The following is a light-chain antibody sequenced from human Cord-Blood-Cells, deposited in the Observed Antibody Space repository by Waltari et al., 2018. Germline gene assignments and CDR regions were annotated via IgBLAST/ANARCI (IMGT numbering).Light chain of an antibody. CDR2: GNS. CDR3: QSYDSSLSGSWV. CDR1: SSNIGAGYD. J-gene: IGLJ3*02. V-gene: IGLV1-40*01. Sequence: QSVLTQPPSVSGAPGQRVTISCTGSSSNIGAGYDVHWYQQLPGTAPKLLSYGNSNRPSGVPDRFSGSKSVTSASLAITGLQAEDEADYYCQSYDSSLSGSWVFGGGTKLTVL.